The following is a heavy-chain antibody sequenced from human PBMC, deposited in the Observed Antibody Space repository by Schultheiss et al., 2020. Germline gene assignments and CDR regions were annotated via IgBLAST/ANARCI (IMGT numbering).Heavy chain of an antibody. CDR2: IYTSGST. D-gene: IGHD6-19*01. CDR3: ARGYISGWFDFWGY. V-gene: IGHV4-59*10. J-gene: IGHJ4*02. CDR1: GGSFSAYY. Sequence: SETLSLTCAVYGGSFSAYYWSWIRQPAGKGLEWIGRIYTSGSTNYNPSLKSRVTISVDTSKKQFSLKLNSVTAADAAVYYCARGYISGWFDFWGYWGQGTLVTVSS.